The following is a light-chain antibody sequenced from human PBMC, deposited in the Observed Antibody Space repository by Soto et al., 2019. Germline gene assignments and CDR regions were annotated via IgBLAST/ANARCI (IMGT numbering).Light chain of an antibody. CDR3: HQRNQ. CDR1: QNVGNN. J-gene: IGKJ5*01. V-gene: IGKV3-15*01. CDR2: GAS. Sequence: EIVMAQSPATLSVSPGERATLSCRASQNVGNNLVWYQQKPGQAPRLLIYGASTRATGIPARFRGSRSGTDFTLTISSVEHEDFAMYYCHQRNQFGQGTRLEIK.